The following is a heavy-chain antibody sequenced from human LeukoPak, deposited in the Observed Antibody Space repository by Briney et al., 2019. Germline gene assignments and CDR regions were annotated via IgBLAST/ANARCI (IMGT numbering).Heavy chain of an antibody. CDR2: IYYSGST. J-gene: IGHJ4*02. CDR3: AKEEDYDILTGYPRGIDY. D-gene: IGHD3-9*01. V-gene: IGHV4-39*07. Sequence: SETLSLTCTVPGGSISSSSYYWGWIRQPPGKGLEWIGSIYYSGSTYYNPSLKSRFTISVDMSKNQFSLKLSSVTAAGTAVYCCAKEEDYDILTGYPRGIDYWGQGTLVTVSS. CDR1: GGSISSSSYY.